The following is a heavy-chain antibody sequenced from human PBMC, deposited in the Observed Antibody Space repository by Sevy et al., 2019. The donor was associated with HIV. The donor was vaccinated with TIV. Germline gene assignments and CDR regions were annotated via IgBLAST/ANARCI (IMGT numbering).Heavy chain of an antibody. J-gene: IGHJ4*01. V-gene: IGHV3-15*01. Sequence: GGYLRLSCAASGFSFNNAWMRWVRQAPGKGLEWVGRIKSQTDGGTTDYAAPLQGRFSISRDDSKNTLFLQMNSLKTEDTAVYFCATAYCIGARCYSGNFDHWGHGTLVTVSS. CDR3: ATAYCIGARCYSGNFDH. CDR1: GFSFNNAW. D-gene: IGHD2-15*01. CDR2: IKSQTDGGTT.